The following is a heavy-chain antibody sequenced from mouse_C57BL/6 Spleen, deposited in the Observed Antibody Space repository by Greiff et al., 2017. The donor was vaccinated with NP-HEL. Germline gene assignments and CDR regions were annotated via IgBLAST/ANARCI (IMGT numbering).Heavy chain of an antibody. CDR3: ARAHYDYDGWYFDV. Sequence: EVKLVESGPGLVKPSQSLSLTCSVTGYSITSGYYWNWIRQFPGNKLEWMGYISYDGSNNYNPSLKNRISITRDTSKNQFFLKLNSVTTEDTATYYCARAHYDYDGWYFDVWGTGTTVTVSS. J-gene: IGHJ1*03. CDR1: GYSITSGYY. D-gene: IGHD2-4*01. CDR2: ISYDGSN. V-gene: IGHV3-6*01.